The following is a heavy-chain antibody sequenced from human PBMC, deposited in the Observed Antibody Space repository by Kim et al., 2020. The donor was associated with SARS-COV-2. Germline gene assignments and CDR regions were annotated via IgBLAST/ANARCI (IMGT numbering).Heavy chain of an antibody. CDR2: INHSGST. CDR1: GGSFSGYY. J-gene: IGHJ6*03. D-gene: IGHD1-1*01. CDR3: ARWNWKWARRPLRSRASYYYMDV. V-gene: IGHV4-34*01. Sequence: SETLSLTCAVYGGSFSGYYWSWIRQPPGKGLEWIGEINHSGSTNYNPSLKSRVTISVDTSKNQFSLKLSSVTAADTAVYYCARWNWKWARRPLRSRASYYYMDVWGKGTTVTVSS.